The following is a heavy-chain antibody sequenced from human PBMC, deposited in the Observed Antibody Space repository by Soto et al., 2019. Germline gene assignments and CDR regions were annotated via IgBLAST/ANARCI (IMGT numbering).Heavy chain of an antibody. D-gene: IGHD6-13*01. V-gene: IGHV1-18*01. Sequence: QVQLVQSGAELKKPGASVKVSCKASGYTFTNYGISWVRQAPGQGLEWMGWINTYHGNTEYAQKLRGRVTMTKDTSTSTAYMELTSLRSDDTAVYYCARSPGYSASWGYFYYGMKIWGQGTTVIASS. CDR1: GYTFTNYG. J-gene: IGHJ6*02. CDR2: INTYHGNT. CDR3: ARSPGYSASWGYFYYGMKI.